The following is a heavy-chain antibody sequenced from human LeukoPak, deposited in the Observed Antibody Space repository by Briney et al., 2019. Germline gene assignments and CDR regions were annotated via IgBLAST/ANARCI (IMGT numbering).Heavy chain of an antibody. D-gene: IGHD2-15*01. CDR2: IYYSGST. Sequence: SETLSLTCTVSGGSVSSSSYYWGWIRRPPGKGLEWIGSIYYSGSTYYNPSLKSRVTISVDTSKNQFSLKLSSVTAADTAVYYCARDNPAADHTFDYWGQGTLVTVSS. V-gene: IGHV4-39*07. CDR3: ARDNPAADHTFDY. CDR1: GGSVSSSSYY. J-gene: IGHJ4*02.